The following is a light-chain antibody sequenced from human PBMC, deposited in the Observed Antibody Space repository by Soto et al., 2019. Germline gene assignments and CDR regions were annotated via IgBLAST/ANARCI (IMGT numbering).Light chain of an antibody. CDR1: SSDVGSYNL. CDR3: CSSSGSVV. J-gene: IGLJ2*01. Sequence: QSALTQPASVSGSPGQSITISCTGTSSDVGSYNLVSWYQQHPGKAPKLMIYEVSKRPSGVYNCFSCSKSGNTASLTISGLQAEDEADYSCCSSSGSVVFGGGTKLTVL. V-gene: IGLV2-23*02. CDR2: EVS.